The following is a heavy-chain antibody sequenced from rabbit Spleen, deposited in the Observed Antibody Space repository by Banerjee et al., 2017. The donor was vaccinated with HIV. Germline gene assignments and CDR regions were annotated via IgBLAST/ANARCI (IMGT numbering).Heavy chain of an antibody. CDR1: GFSFSIHHY. J-gene: IGHJ4*01. CDR3: ARGAVYGGDGYAMDYFNL. CDR2: INTDSGTT. D-gene: IGHD4-2*01. Sequence: QEQLEESGGGLVQPEGSLTLTCTASGFSFSIHHYMCWVRQAPGKGLDLIACINTDSGTTSYTTWVNGRFTISRSISLNTVDLRMTSLAAADSATYFCARGAVYGGDGYAMDYFNLWGQGTLVTVS. V-gene: IGHV1S43*01.